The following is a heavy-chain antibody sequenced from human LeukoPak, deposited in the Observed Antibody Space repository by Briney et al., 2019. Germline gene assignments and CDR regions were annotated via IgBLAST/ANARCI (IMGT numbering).Heavy chain of an antibody. CDR3: ARVKRRNVDRRGGDFDY. J-gene: IGHJ4*02. Sequence: GASVKVSCTASGYTFIDYYLHWVRQAPGQGLEWMGWINPNTDGTNYAQKFQGRVTMTRDTSISTAYMDLNRLRSDDTAVYYCARVKRRNVDRRGGDFDYWGQGTLVIVSS. CDR1: GYTFIDYY. V-gene: IGHV1-2*02. CDR2: INPNTDGT. D-gene: IGHD3-10*01.